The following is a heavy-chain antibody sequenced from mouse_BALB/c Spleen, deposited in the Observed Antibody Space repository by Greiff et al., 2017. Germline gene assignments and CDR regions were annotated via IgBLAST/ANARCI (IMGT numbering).Heavy chain of an antibody. CDR3: SRSLWSGAMDY. J-gene: IGHJ4*01. CDR1: GYTFSSYW. Sequence: VQLQQSGAELMKPGASVKISCKATGYTFSSYWIEWVKQRPGHGLEWIGEIYPGRGITNYNEKFKSKATLTLDTSSSTAYMQLSSLTSEDSAVYYCSRSLWSGAMDYWGQGTSVTVSS. CDR2: IYPGRGIT. V-gene: IGHV1-55*01. D-gene: IGHD1-1*02.